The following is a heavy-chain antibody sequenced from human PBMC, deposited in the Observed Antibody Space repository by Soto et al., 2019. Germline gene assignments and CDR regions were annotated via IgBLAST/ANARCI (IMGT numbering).Heavy chain of an antibody. CDR3: ARGVLLWFGELRVARDYYYYYMDV. D-gene: IGHD3-10*01. CDR2: INHSGST. J-gene: IGHJ6*03. CDR1: GGSFSGYY. Sequence: SETLSLPCAVYGGSFSGYYWSWIRQPPGKGLEWIGEINHSGSTNYNPSLKSRVTISVDTSKNQFSLKLSSVTAADTAVYYCARGVLLWFGELRVARDYYYYYMDVWGKGTTVTVSS. V-gene: IGHV4-34*01.